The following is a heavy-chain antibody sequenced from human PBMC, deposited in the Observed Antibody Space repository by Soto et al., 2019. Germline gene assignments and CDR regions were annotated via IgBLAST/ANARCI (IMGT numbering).Heavy chain of an antibody. CDR2: LGGPGGDRN. CDR1: AFTFSNYA. J-gene: IGHJ4*02. Sequence: EVQLLESGGDFVQPGGSLRLSCAASAFTFSNYAMGWVRQAPGKGLEWVSTLGGPGGDRNYYADPVKGRLAISRDKSKDRVYLQRNSLRHDDTAVYYGVKRSGFHSEPFDYWGQGTLVSVSS. D-gene: IGHD1-26*01. V-gene: IGHV3-23*01. CDR3: VKRSGFHSEPFDY.